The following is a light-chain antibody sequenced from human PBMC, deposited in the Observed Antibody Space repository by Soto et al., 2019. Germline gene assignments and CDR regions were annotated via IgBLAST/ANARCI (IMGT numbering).Light chain of an antibody. J-gene: IGKJ1*01. CDR3: QQYNSYSRT. V-gene: IGKV1-5*01. Sequence: DIQMSQSPSTLFASVGDRVTSTCRGSQSISSWLAWYQQKPGKAPKLLIYDASSLESGVPSRFSGSGSGTEFTLTISSLQPDDFATYYCQQYNSYSRTFGQGTKV. CDR1: QSISSW. CDR2: DAS.